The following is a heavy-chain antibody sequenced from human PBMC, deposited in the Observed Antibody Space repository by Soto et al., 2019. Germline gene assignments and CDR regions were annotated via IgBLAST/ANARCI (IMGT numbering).Heavy chain of an antibody. Sequence: SETLSLTCAVYGGSFSGYYWSWIRQPPGKGLEWIGEINHSGSTNYNPSLKSRVTISVDTSKNQFSLKLSSVTAADTAVYYCARDRGMVLKGNWLDPWGQGTLVTVYS. CDR2: INHSGST. CDR3: ARDRGMVLKGNWLDP. J-gene: IGHJ5*02. V-gene: IGHV4-34*01. CDR1: GGSFSGYY. D-gene: IGHD2-8*02.